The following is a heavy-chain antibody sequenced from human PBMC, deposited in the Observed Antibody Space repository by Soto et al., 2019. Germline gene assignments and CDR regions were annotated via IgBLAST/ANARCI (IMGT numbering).Heavy chain of an antibody. D-gene: IGHD6-13*01. CDR3: ARGRRGAYSNKNMDV. J-gene: IGHJ6*03. CDR1: GGSFSGYY. Sequence: SETLSLTCAVYGGSFSGYYWSWIRQPPGKGLEWIGEINHSGSTNYNPSLKSRVTISVDTSKNQFSLKLSSVTAADTAVYYCARGRRGAYSNKNMDVWGKGTTVTVSS. CDR2: INHSGST. V-gene: IGHV4-34*01.